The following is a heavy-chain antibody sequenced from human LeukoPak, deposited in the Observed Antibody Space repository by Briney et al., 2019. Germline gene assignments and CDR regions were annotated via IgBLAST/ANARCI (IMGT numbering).Heavy chain of an antibody. D-gene: IGHD3-3*01. Sequence: ASVKVSCKAPGYTFTSYGISWVRQAPGQGLEWMGWISAYNGNTNYAQKLQGRVTMTTDTSTSTAYMELRSLRSDDTAAYYCARGDDFWSGYHFDYWGQGTLVTVSS. J-gene: IGHJ4*02. CDR1: GYTFTSYG. V-gene: IGHV1-18*01. CDR3: ARGDDFWSGYHFDY. CDR2: ISAYNGNT.